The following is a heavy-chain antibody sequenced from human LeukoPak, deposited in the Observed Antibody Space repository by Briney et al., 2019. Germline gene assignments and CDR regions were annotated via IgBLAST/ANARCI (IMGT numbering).Heavy chain of an antibody. CDR1: GDSISSYY. CDR3: ARAPWYFDL. CDR2: IYYSGST. V-gene: IGHV4-59*01. J-gene: IGHJ2*01. Sequence: SETLSLTCTVSGDSISSYYWSWIRQPPGKGLEWIGYIYYSGSTNYNPSLKSRVTISVDTSKNQFSLKLSSVTAADTAVYYCARAPWYFDLWGRGTQVSVSS.